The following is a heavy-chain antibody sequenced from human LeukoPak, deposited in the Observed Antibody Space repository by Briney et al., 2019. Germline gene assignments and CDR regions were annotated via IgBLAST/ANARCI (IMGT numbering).Heavy chain of an antibody. D-gene: IGHD1-26*01. Sequence: PGGSLRLSCAASGFTFSSYAMHWVRQAPGKGLEWVAVIWYDGSNKYYADSVKGRFTISRDNSKNTLYLQMNSLRAEDTAVYYCARDRRIGWELLNPSLYYYYGMDVWGQGTTVTVSS. CDR1: GFTFSSYA. J-gene: IGHJ6*02. CDR2: IWYDGSNK. V-gene: IGHV3-33*08. CDR3: ARDRRIGWELLNPSLYYYYGMDV.